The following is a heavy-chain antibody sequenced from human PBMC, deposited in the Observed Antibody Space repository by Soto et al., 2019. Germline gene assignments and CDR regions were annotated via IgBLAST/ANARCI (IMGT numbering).Heavy chain of an antibody. D-gene: IGHD6-19*01. J-gene: IGHJ6*02. Sequence: GGSLRLSCAASGFTFSSYAMSWVRQAPGKGLEWVSAISGDTATTHYADSVKGRFTISRDNSRDTLYLQMNSLRVEDTAIYYCAKPLQQWLLQGSGVDVWGQGTTVTVSS. CDR1: GFTFSSYA. V-gene: IGHV3-23*01. CDR2: ISGDTATT. CDR3: AKPLQQWLLQGSGVDV.